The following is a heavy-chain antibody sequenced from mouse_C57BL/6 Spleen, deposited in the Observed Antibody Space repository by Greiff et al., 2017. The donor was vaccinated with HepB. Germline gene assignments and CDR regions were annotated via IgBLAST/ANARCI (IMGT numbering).Heavy chain of an antibody. V-gene: IGHV5-4*03. CDR3: ARGDGTFDY. D-gene: IGHD4-1*01. CDR1: GFTFSSYA. CDR2: ISDGGSYT. Sequence: EVMLVESGGGLVKPGGSLKLSCAASGFTFSSYAMSWVRQTPEKRLEWVATISDGGSYTYYPDNVKGRFTISRDNAKNNLYLQMSHLKSEDTAMYYCARGDGTFDYWGQGTTLTVSS. J-gene: IGHJ2*01.